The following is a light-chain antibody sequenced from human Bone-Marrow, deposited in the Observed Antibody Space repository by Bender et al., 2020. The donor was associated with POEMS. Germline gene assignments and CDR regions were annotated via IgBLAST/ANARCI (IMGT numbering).Light chain of an antibody. CDR2: NVN. CDR1: SSDVGSYDY. V-gene: IGLV2-11*01. Sequence: QSALTQPRSVSGSPGQSVTISCTGTSSDVGSYDYVSWYQQHPGKAPELMIYNVNKRPSGVPDRFSGSKSGNTASLTISGLQAEDEADYYCCSYAGSNGLIFGGGTKLTVL. J-gene: IGLJ2*01. CDR3: CSYAGSNGLI.